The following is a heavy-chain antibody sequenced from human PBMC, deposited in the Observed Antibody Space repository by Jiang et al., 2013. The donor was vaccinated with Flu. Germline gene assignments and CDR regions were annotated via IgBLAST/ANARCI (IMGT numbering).Heavy chain of an antibody. V-gene: IGHV4-34*01. Sequence: KSRVTISVDTSKNQFSLKLSSVTAADTAVYYCARGISMRGAFDIWGQGTMVTVSS. D-gene: IGHD3-3*02. J-gene: IGHJ3*02. CDR3: ARGISMRGAFDI.